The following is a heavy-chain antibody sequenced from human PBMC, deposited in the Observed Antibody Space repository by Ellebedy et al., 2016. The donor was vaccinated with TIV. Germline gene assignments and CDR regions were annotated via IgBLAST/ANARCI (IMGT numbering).Heavy chain of an antibody. Sequence: AASVKVSCKASGYTFSNYYIHWARQAPGQGLVWMGVIYPSGGSTDYAQKFQGRVTLTRDMSTSTVSMELSSLRSEDTAVYYCARGVTASGNDAFDIWGQGTVVTVSS. CDR3: ARGVTASGNDAFDI. V-gene: IGHV1-46*01. J-gene: IGHJ3*02. D-gene: IGHD4-23*01. CDR1: GYTFSNYY. CDR2: IYPSGGST.